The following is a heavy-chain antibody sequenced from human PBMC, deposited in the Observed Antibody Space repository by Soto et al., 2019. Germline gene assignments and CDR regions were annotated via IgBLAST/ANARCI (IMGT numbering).Heavy chain of an antibody. D-gene: IGHD2-15*01. J-gene: IGHJ4*02. CDR2: IIPIFGTA. V-gene: IGHV1-69*13. Sequence: SVKVSCKASGGTFSSYAISWVRQAPGQGLEFMGGIIPIFGTANYAQKFQGRVTITADESTSTAYMELSSLRSEDTAVYYCARDLGYCSGGSCYPSFDYWGQGTLVTVSS. CDR1: GGTFSSYA. CDR3: ARDLGYCSGGSCYPSFDY.